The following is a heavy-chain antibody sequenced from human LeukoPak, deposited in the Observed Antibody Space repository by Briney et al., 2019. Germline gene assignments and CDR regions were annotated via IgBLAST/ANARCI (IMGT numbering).Heavy chain of an antibody. Sequence: SETLSLTCTVSGGSISSYYWSWIRQPPGKGLEWIGYIYYSGSTNYNPSLKSRVTMSVDTSKNQFSLKLSSVTAADTAVYYCARGTRSGYYYVLDSWGQGTLVTVSS. CDR2: IYYSGST. CDR1: GGSISSYY. V-gene: IGHV4-59*01. D-gene: IGHD3-22*01. CDR3: ARGTRSGYYYVLDS. J-gene: IGHJ4*02.